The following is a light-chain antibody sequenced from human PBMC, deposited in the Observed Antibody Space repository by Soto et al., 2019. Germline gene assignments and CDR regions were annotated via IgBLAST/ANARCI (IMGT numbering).Light chain of an antibody. V-gene: IGLV1-40*01. Sequence: QSVLTQPPSESGAPGQRVTISCTESSSNIGAGYDVHWYQQLPGTAPKLLIYGNSNRPSGVPDRFSGAKSGTSASLAITGLQAEEEADYYCQSYDSSLSGWVFGGGTQLTVL. J-gene: IGLJ7*01. CDR1: SSNIGAGYD. CDR3: QSYDSSLSGWV. CDR2: GNS.